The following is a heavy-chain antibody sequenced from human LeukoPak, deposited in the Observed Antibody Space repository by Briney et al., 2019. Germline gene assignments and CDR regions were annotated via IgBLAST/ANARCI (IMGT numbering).Heavy chain of an antibody. Sequence: ASVKVSCKASGYTFTSYGISWVRQAPGQGLEWMGWISAYNGNTNYAQKLQGRVTMTTDTSTSTAYMELRSLRSDDTAVYYCARDSHGDYDDAFDTWGQGTMVTVSS. CDR2: ISAYNGNT. V-gene: IGHV1-18*01. J-gene: IGHJ3*02. CDR1: GYTFTSYG. D-gene: IGHD4-17*01. CDR3: ARDSHGDYDDAFDT.